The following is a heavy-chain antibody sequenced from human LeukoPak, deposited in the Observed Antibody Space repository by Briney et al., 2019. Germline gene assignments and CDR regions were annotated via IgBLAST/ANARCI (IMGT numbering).Heavy chain of an antibody. Sequence: PGGSLRLSCAASGFTFSSYEMNWVRQAPGKGLEWVSYISSSGSTIYYADSVKGRFTISRDNAKNSLYLQMNSLRAEDTAVYYCARDRYGFGGYHYFDYWGQGTLVTVSS. CDR2: ISSSGSTI. V-gene: IGHV3-48*03. D-gene: IGHD3-10*01. J-gene: IGHJ4*02. CDR1: GFTFSSYE. CDR3: ARDRYGFGGYHYFDY.